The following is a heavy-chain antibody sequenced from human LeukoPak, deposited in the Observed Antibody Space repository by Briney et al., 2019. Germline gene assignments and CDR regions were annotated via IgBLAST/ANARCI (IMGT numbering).Heavy chain of an antibody. CDR3: ARVLRYCSGGNCYSGGLGYMDV. CDR2: IKSKTDGGTT. D-gene: IGHD2-15*01. V-gene: IGHV3-15*01. J-gene: IGHJ6*03. Sequence: GGSLRLSCAASGFTFSNAWMSWVGQAPGKGGEGVGRIKSKTDGGTTDYAAPVKGRFTISRDDSKNTLYLQMNSLRAEDTAVYYCARVLRYCSGGNCYSGGLGYMDVWGKGTTVTISS. CDR1: GFTFSNAW.